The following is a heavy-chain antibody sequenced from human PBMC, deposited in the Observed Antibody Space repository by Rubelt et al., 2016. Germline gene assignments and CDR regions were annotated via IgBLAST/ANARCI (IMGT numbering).Heavy chain of an antibody. CDR2: ISGSGGST. CDR1: GFTFSSYA. V-gene: IGHV3-23*01. CDR3: AQGQGSSGCLVDGYYYYYDMDV. J-gene: IGHJ6*02. D-gene: IGHD3-16*01. Sequence: GGSLSLSCAASGFTFSSYAMTWVRQAPGKGLEWVSAISGSGGSTYYADSVKGRFTISRDNSKNTLYLQMKSLRAEDTAVYYGAQGQGSSGCLVDGYYYYYDMDVWGQGTTVTVSS.